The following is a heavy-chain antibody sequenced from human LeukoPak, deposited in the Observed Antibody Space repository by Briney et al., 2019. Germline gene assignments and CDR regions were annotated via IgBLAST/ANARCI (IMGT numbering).Heavy chain of an antibody. CDR2: MYTDGST. V-gene: IGHV4-59*10. J-gene: IGHJ4*02. CDR3: ATCDQKHAFDN. CDR1: GVSLSSNY. D-gene: IGHD2-2*01. Sequence: SETLSLTCVVYGVSLSSNYWSWVRQPAGKGLEWIGRMYTDGSTNYNPFLNSRVNMSVDTPKKHFSLRLNSVTAADTAVYYCATCDQKHAFDNWGQGTLVTVSS.